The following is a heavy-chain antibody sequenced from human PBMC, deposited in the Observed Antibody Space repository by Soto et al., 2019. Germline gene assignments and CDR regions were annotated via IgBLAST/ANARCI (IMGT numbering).Heavy chain of an antibody. D-gene: IGHD4-4*01. J-gene: IGHJ3*02. CDR2: IIPIFGTA. V-gene: IGHV1-69*01. CDR3: AREFTVTTLRSLPDPDAFDI. Sequence: QGLEWMGGIIPIFGTANYAQKFQGRVTITADESTSTAYMELSSLRSEDTAVYYCAREFTVTTLRSLPDPDAFDIWGQGTMVTVSS.